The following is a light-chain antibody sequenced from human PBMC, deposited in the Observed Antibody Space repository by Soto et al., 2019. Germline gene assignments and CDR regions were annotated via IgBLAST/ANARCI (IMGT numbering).Light chain of an antibody. CDR1: TNDVGSYNL. CDR3: CCFAGRDTLI. CDR2: EGT. Sequence: QSALTQPASVSGSPGQSITISCTGTTNDVGSYNLVSWYQQHPGEVPKLLIYEGTKRPSGLPARFSASKSGNTASLTISGLHTEDEADYYCCCFAGRDTLIFGGGTKLTVL. J-gene: IGLJ2*01. V-gene: IGLV2-23*01.